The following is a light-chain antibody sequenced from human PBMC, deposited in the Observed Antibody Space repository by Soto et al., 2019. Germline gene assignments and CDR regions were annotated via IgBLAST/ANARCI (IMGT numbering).Light chain of an antibody. CDR1: VSDVGGYNY. Sequence: QSVLTQPASVSGSPGQSITISCTGTVSDVGGYNYVSWYQQHPGKAPKLMIYGVYNRPSGVSNRFSGSKSGNTASLTISGLQAEDEADYYCSSFTNNNTPHVVFGGGTKLTVL. J-gene: IGLJ2*01. V-gene: IGLV2-14*01. CDR2: GVY. CDR3: SSFTNNNTPHVV.